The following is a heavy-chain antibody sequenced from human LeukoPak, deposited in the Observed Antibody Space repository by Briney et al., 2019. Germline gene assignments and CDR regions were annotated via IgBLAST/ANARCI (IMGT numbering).Heavy chain of an antibody. V-gene: IGHV3-15*01. CDR3: TTDSMIAAAAPFDY. CDR1: GFTFSNAW. D-gene: IGHD6-13*01. J-gene: IGHJ4*02. CDR2: IKSKTDGGTT. Sequence: GGSLRLSCAASGFTFSNAWMSWVRQAPGKGLEWVGRIKSKTDGGTTDYAAPVKGRFTISRDDSKNTLYLQMNSLKTEDTAVYYCTTDSMIAAAAPFDYWGQGTLVTVSS.